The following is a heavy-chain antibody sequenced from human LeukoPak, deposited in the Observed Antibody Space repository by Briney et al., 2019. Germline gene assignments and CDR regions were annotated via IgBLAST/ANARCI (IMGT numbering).Heavy chain of an antibody. J-gene: IGHJ6*02. D-gene: IGHD3-3*01. V-gene: IGHV3-9*01. CDR2: ISWNSGSI. CDR1: GFTFDDYA. CDR3: AKDKDDLWSGGMDV. Sequence: GRSLRLSCAASGFTFDDYAMHWVRQAPGKGLEWVSGISWNSGSIGYADSVKGRFTISRDNAKNSLYLQMNSLRAEDTALYYCAKDKDDLWSGGMDVWGQGTTVTVSS.